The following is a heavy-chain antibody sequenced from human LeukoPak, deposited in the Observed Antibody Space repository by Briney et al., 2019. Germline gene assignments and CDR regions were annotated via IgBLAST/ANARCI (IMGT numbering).Heavy chain of an antibody. CDR3: ARLVVVAARRTTPPVYMDV. CDR1: GFTFSSYA. Sequence: PGRSLRLSCAASGFTFSSYAMHWVRQAPGKGLEWMGRIIPIFGTANYAQKFQGRVTITTDESTGTAYMELSSLRSEDTAVYYCARLVVVAARRTTPPVYMDVWGKGTTVTVSS. D-gene: IGHD2-15*01. CDR2: IIPIFGTA. V-gene: IGHV1-69*05. J-gene: IGHJ6*03.